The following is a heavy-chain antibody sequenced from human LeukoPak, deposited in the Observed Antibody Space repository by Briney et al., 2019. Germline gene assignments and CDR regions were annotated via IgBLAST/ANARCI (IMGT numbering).Heavy chain of an antibody. J-gene: IGHJ4*02. CDR3: ATEPTGSGSFRPDY. Sequence: GASVKVSCKVSGYTLTELSMHWVRQAPGKGLEWMGGFDPEDGETIYAQEFQGRVTMTEDTSTDTAYMELSSLRSEDTAVYYCATEPTGSGSFRPDYWGQGTLVTVSS. CDR1: GYTLTELS. D-gene: IGHD3-10*01. CDR2: FDPEDGET. V-gene: IGHV1-24*01.